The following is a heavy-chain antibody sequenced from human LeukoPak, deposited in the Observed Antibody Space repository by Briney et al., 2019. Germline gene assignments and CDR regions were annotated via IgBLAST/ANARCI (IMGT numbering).Heavy chain of an antibody. J-gene: IGHJ1*01. CDR1: GFTFSTYW. CDR3: ARAPSEIGGYYPEYFRH. Sequence: GGSLRLPCAAFGFTFSTYWMHWVRQAPGKGLVWVSRIKSDGGTNYADSVKGRFTISRDNAKKTVSLQMNSLRPEDTGVYYCARAPSEIGGYYPEYFRHWGQGTLVTVSS. CDR2: IKSDGGT. D-gene: IGHD3-22*01. V-gene: IGHV3-74*01.